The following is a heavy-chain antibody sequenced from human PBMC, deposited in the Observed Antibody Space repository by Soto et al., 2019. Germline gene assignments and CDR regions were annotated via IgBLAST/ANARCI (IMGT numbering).Heavy chain of an antibody. CDR2: IYYSGST. Sequence: SETLSLTCTVSGGSISSGGYYWSWIRQHPGKGLEWIGYIYYSGSTYYNPSLKSQVTISVDTSKNQFSLKLSSVTAADTAVYYCARDIHRRGRNYADVWGQGTTVTVSS. V-gene: IGHV4-31*01. CDR1: GGSISSGGYY. CDR3: ARDIHRRGRNYADV. D-gene: IGHD1-7*01. J-gene: IGHJ6*02.